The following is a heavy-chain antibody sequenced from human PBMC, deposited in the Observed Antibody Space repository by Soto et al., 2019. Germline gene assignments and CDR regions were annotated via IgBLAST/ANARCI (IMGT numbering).Heavy chain of an antibody. J-gene: IGHJ6*02. Sequence: QVQLQQWGAGLLKPSETLSLTCAVYGGSFSGYYWSWIRQPPGKGLEWIGEINHSGSTNYNPSLKSRVTISVDTSKNQFSLKRSSVTAADTAVYYCARGSGSSSGVDYYYYGMDVWGQGTTVTVSS. CDR3: ARGSGSSSGVDYYYYGMDV. V-gene: IGHV4-34*01. CDR2: INHSGST. CDR1: GGSFSGYY. D-gene: IGHD6-6*01.